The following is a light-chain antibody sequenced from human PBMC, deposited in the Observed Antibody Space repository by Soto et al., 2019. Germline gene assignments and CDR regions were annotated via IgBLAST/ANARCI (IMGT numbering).Light chain of an antibody. CDR2: GAS. V-gene: IGKV3-15*01. J-gene: IGKJ1*01. CDR1: QSVNSN. Sequence: EIVMTQSPATLSVSPGERATLSCRASQSVNSNLAWYQQRPGQAPRLLIYGASTRATGVPARFSGSGSGTEFTLTISSLQSEDFAVYYCQQYNNWPRTFGKGTKVDIK. CDR3: QQYNNWPRT.